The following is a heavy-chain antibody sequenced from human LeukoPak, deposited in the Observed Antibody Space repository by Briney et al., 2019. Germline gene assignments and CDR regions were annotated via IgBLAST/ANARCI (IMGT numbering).Heavy chain of an antibody. CDR2: ISGSGGST. J-gene: IGHJ5*02. V-gene: IGHV3-23*01. CDR1: GFTFSSYA. D-gene: IGHD5-12*01. CDR3: ANFPAGYSGYDWYWFDR. Sequence: PGGSLRLSCAASGFTFSSYAMSWVRQAPGKGLEWVSAISGSGGSTYYADSVKGRFTISRDNSKNTLYLQMNSLRAEDTAVYYCANFPAGYSGYDWYWFDRWGQGTLVTVSS.